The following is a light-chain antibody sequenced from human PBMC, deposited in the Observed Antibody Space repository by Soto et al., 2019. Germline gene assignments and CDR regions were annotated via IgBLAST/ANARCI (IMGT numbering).Light chain of an antibody. Sequence: QPVLTQSPSASASLGASVKLTCTLSSGHSSYALAWHQQQPEKGPRYLMKLNSDGSHSKGDGIPDRFSGSSSGAERYLTISSLQSEDEADYYCQTWGTGIPWVFGGGTKLTV. J-gene: IGLJ3*02. V-gene: IGLV4-69*01. CDR1: SGHSSYA. CDR3: QTWGTGIPWV. CDR2: LNSDGSH.